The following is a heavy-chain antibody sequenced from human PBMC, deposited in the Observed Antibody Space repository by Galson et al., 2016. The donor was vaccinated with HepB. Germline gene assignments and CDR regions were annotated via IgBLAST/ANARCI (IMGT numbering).Heavy chain of an antibody. Sequence: SLRLSCAASGFTFSKAWMSWVRQAQGKGPEWIGRITAESDDGTTDYAAPVKCRSTISRDDSKNTLYLQMRSLRTEDTAVYYCAKDYCSGPSCYFAAFGIWGQGTIVAVSS. D-gene: IGHD2-2*01. CDR1: GFTFSKAW. CDR3: AKDYCSGPSCYFAAFGI. V-gene: IGHV3-15*01. J-gene: IGHJ3*02. CDR2: ITAESDDGTT.